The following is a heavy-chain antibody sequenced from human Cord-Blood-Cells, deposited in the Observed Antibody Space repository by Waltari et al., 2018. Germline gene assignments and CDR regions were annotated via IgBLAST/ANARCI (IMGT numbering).Heavy chain of an antibody. CDR3: ARQRYCSGGSCYSYFQH. CDR1: GYTFTGYY. D-gene: IGHD2-15*01. CDR2: INPNSGGT. J-gene: IGHJ1*01. Sequence: QVQLVQSGAGVKKPGASVKVSCKASGYTFTGYYMHWVRQAPGQGLEWMGWINPNSGGTNYAQKFQGRVTMTRDTSISTAYMELSRLRSDDTAVYYCARQRYCSGGSCYSYFQHWGQGTLVTVSS. V-gene: IGHV1-2*02.